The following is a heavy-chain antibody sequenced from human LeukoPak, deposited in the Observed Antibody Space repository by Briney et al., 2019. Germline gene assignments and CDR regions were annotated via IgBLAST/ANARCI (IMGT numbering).Heavy chain of an antibody. CDR2: ISGSGGST. J-gene: IGHJ4*02. D-gene: IGHD3-10*01. V-gene: IGHV3-23*01. CDR1: GFTFSSYA. Sequence: GGSLRLSCAAPGFTFSSYAMSWVRQAPGKGLEWVSAISGSGGSTYYADSVKGRFTISRDNSKNTLYLQMNSLRAEDTAVYYCAPLGGYSGSDYWGQGTLVTVSS. CDR3: APLGGYSGSDY.